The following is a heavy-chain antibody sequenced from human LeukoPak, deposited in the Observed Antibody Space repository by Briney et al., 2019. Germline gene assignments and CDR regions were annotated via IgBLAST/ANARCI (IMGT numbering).Heavy chain of an antibody. CDR3: ARAGYSSSYNWFDP. J-gene: IGHJ5*02. CDR1: GGSFSGYY. D-gene: IGHD6-13*01. Sequence: PSETLSLTCAVYGGSFSGYYWSWIRQPPGKGLEWIGEINHSGSTNYNPSLKSRVTISLDTSKNQFSLKLSSVTAADTAVYYCARAGYSSSYNWFDPWGQGTLVTVSS. CDR2: INHSGST. V-gene: IGHV4-34*01.